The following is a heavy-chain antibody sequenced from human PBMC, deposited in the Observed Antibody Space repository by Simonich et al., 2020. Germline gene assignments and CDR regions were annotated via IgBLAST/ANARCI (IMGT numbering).Heavy chain of an antibody. CDR2: INPKSGGT. D-gene: IGHD6-25*01. V-gene: IGHV1-2*02. J-gene: IGHJ2*01. CDR1: GYTFTGYY. CDR3: ARGGLGHWYFDL. Sequence: QVQLVQSGAEVKKPGASVKGSCKASGYTFTGYYMHWVRQDPGQGLEWMGWINPKSGGTNYAQKFQGRVNMTRDTSISTAYMELSRLRSDDTAVYYCARGGLGHWYFDLWGRGTLVTVSS.